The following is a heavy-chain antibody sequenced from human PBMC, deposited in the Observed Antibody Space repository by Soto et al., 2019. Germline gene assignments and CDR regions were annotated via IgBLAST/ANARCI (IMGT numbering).Heavy chain of an antibody. D-gene: IGHD2-2*02. V-gene: IGHV4-59*08. J-gene: IGHJ4*02. Sequence: QVQLLESGPGLVKPSETLSLTCTVSGGSISSYYWSWIRQPPGKGLEWIGYIDYSGSTNYNPSLKSRVPISVDTSKNQFPLKLSSVTAADTAVYYCARSAYCSRASCYRGFDYWGQGTLVTVSS. CDR2: IDYSGST. CDR3: ARSAYCSRASCYRGFDY. CDR1: GGSISSYY.